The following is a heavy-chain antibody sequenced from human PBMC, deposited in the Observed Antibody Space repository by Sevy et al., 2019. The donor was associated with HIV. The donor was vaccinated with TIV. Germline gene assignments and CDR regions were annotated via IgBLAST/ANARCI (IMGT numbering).Heavy chain of an antibody. CDR2: VSGSGDNT. V-gene: IGHV3-23*01. CDR1: GFTFTSYA. D-gene: IGHD1-26*01. CDR3: AKDGPRRPSRNIVGTTSFDY. J-gene: IGHJ4*02. Sequence: GGSLRLSCAASGFTFTSYAMSWVRQAPGKGLEWVSTVSGSGDNTYYADSVKGRFTISRDNSKNTLYLQMNSLRAEDTAVYYCAKDGPRRPSRNIVGTTSFDYWGQGTLVTVSS.